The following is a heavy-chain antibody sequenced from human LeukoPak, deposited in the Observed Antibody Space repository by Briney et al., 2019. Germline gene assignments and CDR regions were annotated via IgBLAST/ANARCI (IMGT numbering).Heavy chain of an antibody. CDR2: ISGDGGST. D-gene: IGHD3-10*01. J-gene: IGHJ4*02. Sequence: SGGSLRLSCAASGFTFDDYAMHWVRQAPGKGLEWVSLISGDGGSTYYADSVKGRFTISRDNSKNSLYLQMNSLRTEDTALYYCAKDTRTYYYGSGSYNRGQGTLVTVSS. CDR3: AKDTRTYYYGSGSYN. CDR1: GFTFDDYA. V-gene: IGHV3-43*02.